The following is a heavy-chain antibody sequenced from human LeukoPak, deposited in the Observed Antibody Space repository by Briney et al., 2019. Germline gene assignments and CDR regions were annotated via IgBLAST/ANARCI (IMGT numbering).Heavy chain of an antibody. CDR3: ARDSDIVVVPAAIPDYYYYGMDV. CDR2: ISAYNGNT. V-gene: IGHV1-18*01. CDR1: GYTFTSYG. D-gene: IGHD2-2*01. Sequence: GASVTVSCKASGYTFTSYGISWVRQAPGQGLEWMGWISAYNGNTNYAQKLQGRVTMTTDTSTSTAYMELRSLRSDDTAVYYCARDSDIVVVPAAIPDYYYYGMDVWGQGTTVTVSS. J-gene: IGHJ6*02.